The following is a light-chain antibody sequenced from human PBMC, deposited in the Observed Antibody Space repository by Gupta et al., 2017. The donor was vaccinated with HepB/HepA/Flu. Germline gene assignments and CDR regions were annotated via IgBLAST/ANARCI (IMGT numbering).Light chain of an antibody. Sequence: IVLTQCPGTLLFSTGATATVSGRASQSVGSLAWYQQKPGHAPRLLIHGTSSRATGIPDRFSGSWSGTDFALTISRLEPEDVAVYYCQQYDSSPQTFGQGTKVEIK. V-gene: IGKV3-20*01. J-gene: IGKJ1*01. CDR2: GTS. CDR3: QQYDSSPQT. CDR1: QSVGS.